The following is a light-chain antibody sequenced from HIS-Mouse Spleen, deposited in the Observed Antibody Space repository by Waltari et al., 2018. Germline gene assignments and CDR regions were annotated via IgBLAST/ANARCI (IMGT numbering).Light chain of an antibody. CDR1: QGISSY. J-gene: IGKJ4*01. CDR3: QQYYSYPLT. Sequence: AIRMTQSPSPLSASTGDRVTITCRASQGISSYLAWYQQKPGKAPKLLIYAASTLQSGVPSRFSGSGSGTDFPLTISCLQSEDFATYYCQQYYSYPLTFGGGTKVEIK. CDR2: AAS. V-gene: IGKV1-8*01.